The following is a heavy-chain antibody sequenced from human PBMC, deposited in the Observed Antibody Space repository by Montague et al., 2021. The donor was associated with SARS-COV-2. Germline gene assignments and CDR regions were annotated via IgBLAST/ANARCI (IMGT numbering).Heavy chain of an antibody. CDR1: GGSISSSNW. D-gene: IGHD3-3*01. J-gene: IGHJ5*02. CDR2: IYHSGST. V-gene: IGHV4-4*03. Sequence: RETLSLTCAVSGGSISSSNWWSWVRQPPGKGLEWIGEIYHSGSTNYNPSLKSRVTISGDKSKNQFSLKLSSVTAADTAVYYCATSSYDFWSGYTQGDNWFDPWGQGTLVTVSS. CDR3: ATSSYDFWSGYTQGDNWFDP.